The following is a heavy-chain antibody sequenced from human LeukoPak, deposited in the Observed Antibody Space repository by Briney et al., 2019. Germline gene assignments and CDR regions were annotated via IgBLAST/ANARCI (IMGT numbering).Heavy chain of an antibody. J-gene: IGHJ6*02. CDR2: IYYSGST. CDR1: GGSISSGGYY. CDR3: ARDPAGGYYYFYGMDV. V-gene: IGHV4-31*03. Sequence: SQTLSLTCTVSGGSISSGGYYWRWIRQHPGKGLEWIGYIYYSGSTYYNPSLKSRVTISVDTSKNQFSLKLSSVTAADTAVYYCARDPAGGYYYFYGMDVWGQGTTVTVSS. D-gene: IGHD3-16*01.